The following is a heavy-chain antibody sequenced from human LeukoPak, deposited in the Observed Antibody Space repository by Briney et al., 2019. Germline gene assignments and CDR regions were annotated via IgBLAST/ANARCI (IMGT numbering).Heavy chain of an antibody. Sequence: GGSLRLSCAASGFTFSSYWMSWVRQAPGKGLEWVANIKQDGSEKYYVDSVKGRFTISRDNAKNSLYLQMNSLRVEDTAVYYCARAGSSWYGGSYYYNGLDVWGQGATVTVSS. D-gene: IGHD3-10*01. CDR2: IKQDGSEK. V-gene: IGHV3-7*01. CDR1: GFTFSSYW. CDR3: ARAGSSWYGGSYYYNGLDV. J-gene: IGHJ6*02.